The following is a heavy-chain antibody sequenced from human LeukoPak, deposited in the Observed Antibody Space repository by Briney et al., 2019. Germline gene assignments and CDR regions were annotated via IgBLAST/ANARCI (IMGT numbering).Heavy chain of an antibody. D-gene: IGHD3-22*01. CDR2: IRYDGSNK. V-gene: IGHV3-30*02. CDR1: GFTFSSYG. Sequence: GESLRLSCAASGFTFSSYGMHWVRQAPGKGLEWVAFIRYDGSNKYYADSVKGRFTISRDNSKNTLYLQMNSLRAEDTAVYYCAKSDYYYDSSGYYYFDYWGQGTLVTVSS. CDR3: AKSDYYYDSSGYYYFDY. J-gene: IGHJ4*02.